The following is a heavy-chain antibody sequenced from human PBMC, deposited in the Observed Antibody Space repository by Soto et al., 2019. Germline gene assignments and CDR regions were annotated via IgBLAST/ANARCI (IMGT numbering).Heavy chain of an antibody. CDR3: ARSFNWNDEYFES. D-gene: IGHD1-20*01. CDR1: GGSISTYY. J-gene: IGHJ4*02. V-gene: IGHV4-59*01. Sequence: PSETLSLTCTVSGGSISTYYWSWIRQPPGKGLEWIGYIYYSGSTNYNPSLTSRVTILVDTSKNQFSLKLRSVTAADTAVYYCARSFNWNDEYFESWGQGTLVTVSS. CDR2: IYYSGST.